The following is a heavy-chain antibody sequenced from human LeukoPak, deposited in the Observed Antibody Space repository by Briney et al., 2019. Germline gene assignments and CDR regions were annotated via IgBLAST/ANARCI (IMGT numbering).Heavy chain of an antibody. J-gene: IGHJ4*02. V-gene: IGHV1-24*01. CDR1: GYTFTSYY. CDR2: FDPEDGET. D-gene: IGHD3-22*01. Sequence: GASVKVSCKASGYTFTSYYMHWVRQAPGKGLEWMGGFDPEDGETIYAQKFQGRVTMTEDTSTDTAYMELSSLRSEDTAVYYCATMSGYYYDSSGYNNVDYWGQGTLVTVSS. CDR3: ATMSGYYYDSSGYNNVDY.